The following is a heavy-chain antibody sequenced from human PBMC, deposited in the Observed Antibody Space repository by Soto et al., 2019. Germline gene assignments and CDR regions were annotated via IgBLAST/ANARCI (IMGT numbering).Heavy chain of an antibody. CDR1: GFTFSVYT. CDR2: ISSSSSYI. Sequence: EVQLVESGGGLVKPGGSLRLSCAASGFTFSVYTMNWVRQAPGKGLEWVSSISSSSSYIYYADSVKGRFTISRDSAKNSLYMQMKSLRAEDTAVYYCARDMFGSGWYVDFLGQGTLVSVSS. D-gene: IGHD6-19*01. J-gene: IGHJ4*02. V-gene: IGHV3-21*01. CDR3: ARDMFGSGWYVDF.